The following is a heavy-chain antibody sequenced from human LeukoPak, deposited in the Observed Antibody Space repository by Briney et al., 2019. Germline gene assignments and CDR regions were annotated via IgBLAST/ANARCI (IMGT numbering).Heavy chain of an antibody. CDR3: ARELSSIAARGAFDI. CDR2: IYYSGST. D-gene: IGHD6-6*01. J-gene: IGHJ3*02. CDR1: GGSISSHY. V-gene: IGHV4-59*11. Sequence: PSETLSLTCTVSGGSISSHYWSWIRQPPGKGLEWIGYIYYSGSTNYNPSLKSRVTISVDTSKNQFSLKLSSVTAADTAVYYCARELSSIAARGAFDIWGQGTMVTVSS.